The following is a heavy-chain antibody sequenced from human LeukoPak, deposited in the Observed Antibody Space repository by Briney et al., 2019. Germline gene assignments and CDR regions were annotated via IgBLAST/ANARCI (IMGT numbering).Heavy chain of an antibody. CDR1: GFTFSDYS. D-gene: IGHD1-1*01. CDR2: ISRSSRHV. Sequence: GGSLRLSCAASGFTFSDYSMNWVRQAPGKGLEWVSSISRSSRHVYYAGSVKGRFTISRDNSKNTLYLQMNSLRAEDTAVYYCAKEPAWNDERANPWGQGTLVTVSS. J-gene: IGHJ5*02. CDR3: AKEPAWNDERANP. V-gene: IGHV3-21*01.